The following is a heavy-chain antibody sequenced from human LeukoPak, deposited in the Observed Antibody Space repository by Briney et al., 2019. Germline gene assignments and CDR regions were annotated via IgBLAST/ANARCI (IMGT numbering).Heavy chain of an antibody. CDR2: IGRRSEWT. CDR3: VKEGSYYLDV. Sequence: GGPLRLSCAASGFTFSNHAMAWVRQAPGRGLEWVSSIGRRSEWTLFADSMTGRFTISRDNSKNALYLQLNSPRAEDTAIYFCVKEGSYYLDVWGKGTTVTVSS. J-gene: IGHJ6*03. V-gene: IGHV3-23*01. CDR1: GFTFSNHA.